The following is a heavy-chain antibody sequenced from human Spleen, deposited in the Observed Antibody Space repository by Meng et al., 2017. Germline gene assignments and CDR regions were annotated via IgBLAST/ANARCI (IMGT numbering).Heavy chain of an antibody. D-gene: IGHD1-26*01. J-gene: IGHJ4*02. CDR2: ITPSGGST. CDR1: GYTFTSYY. V-gene: IGHV1-46*01. CDR3: AREPRLEDYGGSPSFDS. Sequence: QVQLVKSGAEYKRPGAPLKVSCKASGYTFTSYYIHWVRQAPGQGLEWMGIITPSGGSTSYAQKFQGRVTMTRDMSTTTVQMELSSLRSEDTAVYYCAREPRLEDYGGSPSFDSWGQGTLVTVSS.